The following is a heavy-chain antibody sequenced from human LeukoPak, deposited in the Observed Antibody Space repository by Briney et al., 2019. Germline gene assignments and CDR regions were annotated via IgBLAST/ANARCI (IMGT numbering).Heavy chain of an antibody. CDR2: IIPIFGTA. Sequence: AASVKDSCKASGGTFSSYAISWVRQAPGQGLEWMGGIIPIFGTANYAQRFQGRVTITADESTSTAYMELSSLRSEDTAVYYCARDSPEGRAAAPIPNWFDPWGQGTLVTVSS. CDR3: ARDSPEGRAAAPIPNWFDP. J-gene: IGHJ5*02. D-gene: IGHD6-13*01. CDR1: GGTFSSYA. V-gene: IGHV1-69*13.